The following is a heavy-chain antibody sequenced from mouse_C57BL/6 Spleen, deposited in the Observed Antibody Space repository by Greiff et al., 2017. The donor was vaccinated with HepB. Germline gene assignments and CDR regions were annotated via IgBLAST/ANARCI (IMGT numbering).Heavy chain of an antibody. CDR3: ARDGAYYSNYEGYFDV. V-gene: IGHV5-16*01. J-gene: IGHJ1*03. CDR2: INYDGSST. CDR1: GFTFSDYY. Sequence: DVKLVESEGGLVQPGSSMKLSCTASGFTFSDYYMAWVRQVPEKGLEWVANINYDGSSTYYLDSLKSRFIISRDNAKNILYLQMSSLKSEDTATYYCARDGAYYSNYEGYFDVWGTGTTVTVSS. D-gene: IGHD2-5*01.